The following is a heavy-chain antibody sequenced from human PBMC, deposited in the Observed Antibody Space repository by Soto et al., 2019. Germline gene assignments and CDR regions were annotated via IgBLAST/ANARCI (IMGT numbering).Heavy chain of an antibody. CDR1: GDSISLGDYY. J-gene: IGHJ4*02. D-gene: IGHD2-15*01. V-gene: IGHV4-30-4*01. CDR3: SVYCSGGSCPEAFDF. CDR2: IYYSGST. Sequence: QVQLQESGPGLVKPSQTLSLTCTVSGDSISLGDYYWSWIRQPPGKGLEWIGYIYYSGSTYYNPSLNSRFTISVYTSKNQFSLKLSSVTAADTAVYYCSVYCSGGSCPEAFDFWGQGTLVTVSS.